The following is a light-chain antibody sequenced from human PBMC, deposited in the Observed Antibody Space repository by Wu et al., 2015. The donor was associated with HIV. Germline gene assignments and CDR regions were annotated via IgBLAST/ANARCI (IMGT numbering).Light chain of an antibody. V-gene: IGKV3-15*01. CDR3: QQYNNWPS. J-gene: IGKJ1*01. CDR1: QSLSIN. CDR2: GAS. Sequence: GERATLSCRASQSLSINVAWYQQKPGQAPRLLIYGASTRATGTPARFSGSGSGTEFTLTISNMQSEDFAVYYRQQYNNWPSFGQGTKIEIK.